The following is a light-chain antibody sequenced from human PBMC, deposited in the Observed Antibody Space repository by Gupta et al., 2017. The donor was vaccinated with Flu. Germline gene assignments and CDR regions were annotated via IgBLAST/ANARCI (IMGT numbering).Light chain of an antibody. J-gene: IGKJ1*01. CDR2: GAS. V-gene: IGKV3-15*01. CDR3: QQDNNWPRT. CDR1: QSVSRH. Sequence: PATLPVSPGERASLSCRASQSVSRHLAWYQQKPGQAPRLLIYGASTRSTGFPARFSGSGSGTXFTLTIXSLQSGDFAVYYCQQDNNWPRTFGXGTKVEIK.